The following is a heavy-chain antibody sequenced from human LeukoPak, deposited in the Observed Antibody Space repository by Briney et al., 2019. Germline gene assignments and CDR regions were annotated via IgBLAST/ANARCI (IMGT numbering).Heavy chain of an antibody. V-gene: IGHV4-39*01. J-gene: IGHJ5*02. CDR3: ARVDCSSTSCYAGDWFDP. CDR1: GGSISSSSYY. CDR2: IYYSGST. D-gene: IGHD2-2*01. Sequence: KPSETLSLTCTVSGGSISSSSYYWGWIRQPPGKGLEWIGSIYYSGSTYYNPSLKSRVTISVDTSKNQFSLKLSSVTAADTAVYYCARVDCSSTSCYAGDWFDPWGQGTLVTVS.